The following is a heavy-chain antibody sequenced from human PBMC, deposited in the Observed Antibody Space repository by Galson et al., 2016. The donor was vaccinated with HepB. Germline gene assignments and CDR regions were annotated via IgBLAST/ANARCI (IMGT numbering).Heavy chain of an antibody. CDR1: GFSVHNYY. J-gene: IGHJ4*02. CDR2: IYTGDNT. CDR3: ARGVGLTGPPFFDS. V-gene: IGHV3-53*01. D-gene: IGHD1-20*01. Sequence: CAASGFSVHNYYMNWVRQAPGKGLEWISVIYTGDNTNYADSVKGRFVVSRDRSTNTLYLHLNTLRPEDTAIYFCARGVGLTGPPFFDSWGQGALVTVSS.